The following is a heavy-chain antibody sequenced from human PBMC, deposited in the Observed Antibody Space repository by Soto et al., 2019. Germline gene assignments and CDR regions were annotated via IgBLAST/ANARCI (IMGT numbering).Heavy chain of an antibody. CDR2: IFWYDDT. V-gene: IGHV2-5*01. J-gene: IGHJ4*02. CDR1: GFSLSTSGVG. Sequence: QITLTESGPTLVNPTQTLTLTCSFSGFSLSTSGVGVGWIRQPTEKALERLALIFWYDDTRYSPSLTSMITITKDTSKNQVVLPLTNTDPVDTATYSWASILTGTGGHFNYWGQGALFNVAS. CDR3: ASILTGTGGHFNY. D-gene: IGHD2-8*02.